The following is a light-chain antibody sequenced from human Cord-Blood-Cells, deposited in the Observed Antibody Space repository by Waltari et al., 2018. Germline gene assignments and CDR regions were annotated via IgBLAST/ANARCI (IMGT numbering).Light chain of an antibody. V-gene: IGKV1-39*01. CDR2: AAY. Sequence: IQMTQSPSPLSASVGDRVTITCRASQSIRSFLNWYQQKPGKAPTLLISAAYSLQSRVPSRFCGSGSGTGFILPSSMRRPEECATDCCQQSDSSPRSVGQGTQG. CDR1: QSIRSF. CDR3: QQSDSSPRS. J-gene: IGKJ1*01.